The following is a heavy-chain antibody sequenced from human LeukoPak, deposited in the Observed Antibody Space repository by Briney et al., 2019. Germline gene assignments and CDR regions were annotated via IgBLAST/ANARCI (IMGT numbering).Heavy chain of an antibody. CDR3: AKGRGSSWYSIDY. J-gene: IGHJ4*02. D-gene: IGHD6-13*01. CDR2: ISGSGGST. V-gene: IGHV3-23*01. Sequence: GGSLRLSCAASGFTFSSYGMHWVRQAPGKGLEWVSAISGSGGSTYYADSVKGRFTISRDKSNNALYLQMNSLRAEDTAVYYCAKGRGSSWYSIDYWGQGTLVTVSS. CDR1: GFTFSSYG.